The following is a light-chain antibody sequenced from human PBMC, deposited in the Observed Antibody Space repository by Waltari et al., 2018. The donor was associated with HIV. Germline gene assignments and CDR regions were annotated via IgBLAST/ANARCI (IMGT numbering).Light chain of an antibody. J-gene: IGKJ4*01. V-gene: IGKV4-1*01. CDR2: WAS. CDR3: QQYYSLGPT. Sequence: DIVMTQSPNSLAVSLGARATIHCRSSRTILFSSDNRNCLAWYQQKPGQSPKLLIYWASTRASGVPDRFSGSGSGTNFSLTISTLQTDDVALYYCQQYYSLGPTFGGGTKVEIK. CDR1: RTILFSSDNRNC.